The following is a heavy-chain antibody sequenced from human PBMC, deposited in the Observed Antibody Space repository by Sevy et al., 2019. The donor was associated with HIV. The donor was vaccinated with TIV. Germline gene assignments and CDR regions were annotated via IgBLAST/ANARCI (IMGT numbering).Heavy chain of an antibody. CDR3: ARVRYTYGNFFFDY. J-gene: IGHJ4*02. CDR1: GFTFSSYT. D-gene: IGHD5-18*01. V-gene: IGHV3-21*04. CDR2: ITGGSSYI. Sequence: GGSLRLSCAASGFTFSSYTMNWVRQAPGKGLEWVSSITGGSSYIYYADSVKGRFTISRDNAKNSMFLHMSSLRAEDTALYYCARVRYTYGNFFFDYWGQGTLVTVSS.